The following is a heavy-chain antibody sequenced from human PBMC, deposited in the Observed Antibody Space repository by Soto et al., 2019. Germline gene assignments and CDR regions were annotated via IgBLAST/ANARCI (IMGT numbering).Heavy chain of an antibody. CDR3: ARGGHIVVVSSYGMDV. CDR2: IWYDGSNK. V-gene: IGHV3-33*01. D-gene: IGHD2-2*01. Sequence: LRLSCAASGFTFSSYGMHWVRQAPGKGLEWVAVIWYDGSNKYYADSVKGRFTISRDNSKKTLYLQMNSLRAEDTAVYYCARGGHIVVVSSYGMDVCGQGAPVTVSS. CDR1: GFTFSSYG. J-gene: IGHJ6*02.